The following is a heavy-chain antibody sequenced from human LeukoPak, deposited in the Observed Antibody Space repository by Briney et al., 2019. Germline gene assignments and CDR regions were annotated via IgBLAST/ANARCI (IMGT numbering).Heavy chain of an antibody. CDR1: GDSINNNNW. V-gene: IGHV4-4*02. CDR2: IHHSGST. D-gene: IGHD2-21*02. Sequence: SETLSLTCDDSGDSINNNNWWNWVRQPPGKGLEWIGEIHHSGSTKYNPSLKSRVTISVDRSKNQFSLNLSSVTAADTAVYYCARVIVVTPYYYYYYMDVWGKGTTVTVSS. CDR3: ARVIVVTPYYYYYYMDV. J-gene: IGHJ6*03.